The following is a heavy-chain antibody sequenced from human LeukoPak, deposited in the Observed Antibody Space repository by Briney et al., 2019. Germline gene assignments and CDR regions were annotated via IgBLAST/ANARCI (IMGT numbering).Heavy chain of an antibody. CDR1: GFTFSTYG. D-gene: IGHD6-13*01. J-gene: IGHJ4*02. V-gene: IGHV3-33*01. Sequence: AGGSLRLSCAASGFTFSTYGMHWVRQAPGKGLEWVAIIWADGNKKHYADFVKGRFTISRDNSQNMLYLQMNSLRAEDTAVYYCARDLVLAAGTSKYWGQGTLVTVSS. CDR3: ARDLVLAAGTSKY. CDR2: IWADGNKK.